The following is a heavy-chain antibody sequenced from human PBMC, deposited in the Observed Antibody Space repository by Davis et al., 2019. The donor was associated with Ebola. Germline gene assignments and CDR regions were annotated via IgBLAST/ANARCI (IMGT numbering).Heavy chain of an antibody. D-gene: IGHD1-1*01. CDR1: GFSFSRTD. CDR3: AGDPNWESGS. J-gene: IGHJ5*02. V-gene: IGHV3-23*01. Sequence: GESLKISCAASGFSFSRTDMNWFRQAPGRGPEWVSNINGGGSATYYADSVKGRFTISRDNSKNMLYPQMDSLRIEDTAQYFCAGDPNWESGSWGQGTLVSVSS. CDR2: INGGGSAT.